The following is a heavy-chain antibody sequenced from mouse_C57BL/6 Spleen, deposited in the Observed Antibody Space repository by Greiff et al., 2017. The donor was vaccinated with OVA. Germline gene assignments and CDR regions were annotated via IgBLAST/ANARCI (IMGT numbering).Heavy chain of an antibody. V-gene: IGHV1-4*01. CDR1: GYTFTSYT. Sequence: VQLQQSGAELARPGASVKMSCKASGYTFTSYTMHWVKQRPGQGLEWIGYINPSSGYTKYNQKFKDKATLTADKSSSTAYMQLSSLTSEDSAVYYCARSHFTTVAPEYYFDYWGQGTTLTVSS. CDR3: ARSHFTTVAPEYYFDY. D-gene: IGHD1-1*01. CDR2: INPSSGYT. J-gene: IGHJ2*01.